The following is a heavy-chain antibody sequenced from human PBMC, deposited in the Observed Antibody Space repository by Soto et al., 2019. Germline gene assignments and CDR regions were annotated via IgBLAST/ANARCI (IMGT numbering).Heavy chain of an antibody. Sequence: ASVKLSCKSSGYTFTSYAMHRVRQAPEQRLERMGWINAGNGKTKYSQKFQGRVAITRDTSASTAYMELSSLRSEDMAVYYCSAVTSYYYYYMDVWGKGTTVRVAS. CDR3: SAVTSYYYYYMDV. CDR2: INAGNGKT. D-gene: IGHD4-17*01. V-gene: IGHV1-3*01. J-gene: IGHJ6*03. CDR1: GYTFTSYA.